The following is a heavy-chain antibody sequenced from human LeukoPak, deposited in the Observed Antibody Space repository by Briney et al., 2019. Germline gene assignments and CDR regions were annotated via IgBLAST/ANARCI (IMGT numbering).Heavy chain of an antibody. J-gene: IGHJ4*02. D-gene: IGHD6-25*01. CDR3: ARDLQGIAAPGTIPHF. V-gene: IGHV3-21*01. CDR2: ISNTGTYI. CDR1: RFPFSTYA. Sequence: RGSLRLSCAASRFPFSTYAMKWVRQAPGKGLEWVASISNTGTYIFYADSVKGRFTISRDNAQNSLSLDPNSLRVEDTALYYCARDLQGIAAPGTIPHFWGQGILVTVSS.